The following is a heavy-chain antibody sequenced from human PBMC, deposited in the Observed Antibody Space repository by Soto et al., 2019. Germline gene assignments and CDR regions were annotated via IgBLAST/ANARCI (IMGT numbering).Heavy chain of an antibody. D-gene: IGHD1-7*01. Sequence: GGSLRLSCAASGFTFSSYAMSWVRQAPGKGLEWVSAISGSGVSTYYADSVKGRFTISRDNSKNTLYLQMNSLRAEDTAVYYCAKELEVRYYYGMDVWGQGTTVTVSS. CDR2: ISGSGVST. CDR3: AKELEVRYYYGMDV. CDR1: GFTFSSYA. V-gene: IGHV3-23*01. J-gene: IGHJ6*02.